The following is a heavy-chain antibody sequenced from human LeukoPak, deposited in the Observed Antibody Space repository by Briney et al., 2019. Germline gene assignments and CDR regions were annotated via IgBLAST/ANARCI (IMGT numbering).Heavy chain of an antibody. J-gene: IGHJ4*02. CDR2: INPNSGGT. D-gene: IGHD3-3*01. V-gene: IGHV1-2*04. CDR3: ARASAFEGYFDY. Sequence: GASVKVSCTASGYTFTDYYIHWVRQAPGQGLEWMGWINPNSGGTEYAQKFQGWVTMTRDTSNSTAYMELTRLRSDDTAVYYCARASAFEGYFDYWGQGTLVTVPS. CDR1: GYTFTDYY.